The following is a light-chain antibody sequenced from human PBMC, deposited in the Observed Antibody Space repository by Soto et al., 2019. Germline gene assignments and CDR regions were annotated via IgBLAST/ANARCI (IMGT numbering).Light chain of an antibody. CDR3: QQYNSYSPWT. V-gene: IGKV3-11*01. Sequence: EVVLTQSPVTLSLSPGERATLSCRASQSVNNYLAWYQQRPCQAPRLLIYDASNRATGIPARFSGSGSGTEFTLTISSLRPDDFATYYCQQYNSYSPWTFGQGTKVDIK. CDR2: DAS. CDR1: QSVNNY. J-gene: IGKJ1*01.